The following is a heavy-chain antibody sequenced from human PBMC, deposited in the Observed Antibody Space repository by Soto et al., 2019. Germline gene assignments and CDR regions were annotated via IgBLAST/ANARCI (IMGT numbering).Heavy chain of an antibody. Sequence: EVQMLESGGGLVQPGGSLRLSCAASGFTFSNYAMCWVRQAPGKGLEWVADISGSGDTSYHADSVKGRFIISRDNSKTTISTQTSDLRAADTAIYYSAKAFYAGLLWAVESSGDFAIWGQGTMVTVSS. CDR3: AKAFYAGLLWAVESSGDFAI. CDR2: ISGSGDTS. V-gene: IGHV3-23*01. J-gene: IGHJ3*02. CDR1: GFTFSNYA. D-gene: IGHD3-10*01.